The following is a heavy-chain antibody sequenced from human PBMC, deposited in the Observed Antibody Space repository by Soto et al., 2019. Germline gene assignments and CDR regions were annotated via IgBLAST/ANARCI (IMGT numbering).Heavy chain of an antibody. Sequence: QITLKESGPTLVKPTQTLTLTCTFSGFSLSTNGVGVGWIRQPPGKALEWLALIYWDDDKRYSPSLKSRVTITKDTSKTQVVLTTTHMDPVDTATYYCALRRSGGHGTYFDYWGQGTLVTVSS. CDR1: GFSLSTNGVG. V-gene: IGHV2-5*02. CDR3: ALRRSGGHGTYFDY. CDR2: IYWDDDK. D-gene: IGHD3-3*01. J-gene: IGHJ4*02.